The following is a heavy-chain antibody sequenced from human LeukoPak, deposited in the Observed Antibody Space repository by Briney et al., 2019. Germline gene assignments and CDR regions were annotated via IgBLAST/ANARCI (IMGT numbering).Heavy chain of an antibody. D-gene: IGHD3-10*01. J-gene: IGHJ5*02. CDR2: IYYSGST. CDR1: GGSISSYY. Sequence: SETLPLTCTVSGGSISSYYWSWIRQPPGKGLEWIGYIYYSGSTNYNPSLKSRVTISVETSKNQFSLKLKSVTAAVTAVYYCARGGYYGSGNDFRFDPWGQGTLVAVSS. V-gene: IGHV4-59*01. CDR3: ARGGYYGSGNDFRFDP.